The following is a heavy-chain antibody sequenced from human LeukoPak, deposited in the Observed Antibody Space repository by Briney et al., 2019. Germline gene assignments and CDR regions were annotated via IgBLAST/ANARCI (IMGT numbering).Heavy chain of an antibody. CDR2: IKQDGSEK. CDR3: ARDLFDD. Sequence: GSLRLSCAASGFTFSSSWMSWVRQAPGKGLEWVANIKQDGSEKYYVDSVKGRFTISRDNAKSSLYLQMNSLRAEDTAVYYCARDLFDDWGQGTLVTVSS. V-gene: IGHV3-7*01. CDR1: GFTFSSSW. J-gene: IGHJ4*02.